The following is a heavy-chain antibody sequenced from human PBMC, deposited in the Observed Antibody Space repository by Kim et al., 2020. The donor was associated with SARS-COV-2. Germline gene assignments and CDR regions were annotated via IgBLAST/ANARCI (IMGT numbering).Heavy chain of an antibody. V-gene: IGHV7-4-1*02. CDR3: ARDGFRYCSGGSCYGNWFDP. CDR2: INTNTGNP. J-gene: IGHJ5*02. CDR1: GYTFTSYA. Sequence: ASVKVSCKASGYTFTSYAMNWVRQAPGQGLEWMGWINTNTGNPTYAQGFTGRFVFSLDTSVSTAYLQISSLKAEDTAVYYCARDGFRYCSGGSCYGNWFDPWGQGTLVTVSS. D-gene: IGHD2-15*01.